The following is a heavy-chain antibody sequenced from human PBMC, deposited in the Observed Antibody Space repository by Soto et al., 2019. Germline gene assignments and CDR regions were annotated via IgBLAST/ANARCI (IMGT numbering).Heavy chain of an antibody. Sequence: GSLKIYCRGCGYSFTSYWIGWVRQMPGKGLEWMGIIYPGDSNTRYSPSFQGQVTISADKSISSAYLQWSSLKASDTAMYYCARQGYCSNTACYTVDYWGQGTLVTVSS. D-gene: IGHD2-2*02. J-gene: IGHJ4*02. CDR1: GYSFTSYW. CDR3: ARQGYCSNTACYTVDY. CDR2: IYPGDSNT. V-gene: IGHV5-51*01.